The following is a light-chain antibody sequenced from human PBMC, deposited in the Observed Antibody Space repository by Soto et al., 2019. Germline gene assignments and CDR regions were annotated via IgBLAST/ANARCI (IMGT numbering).Light chain of an antibody. Sequence: QPVLTQPPSVSGAPGQRVTISCTGSSSNVGAGYDVHWYQQLPGTAPKLLIYGNSNRPSGVPDRFSGSKSGTSASLAITGLQADDEADYYGQSYDSSSVGFGGGTKLTVL. J-gene: IGLJ2*01. CDR2: GNS. CDR1: SSNVGAGYD. V-gene: IGLV1-40*01. CDR3: QSYDSSSVG.